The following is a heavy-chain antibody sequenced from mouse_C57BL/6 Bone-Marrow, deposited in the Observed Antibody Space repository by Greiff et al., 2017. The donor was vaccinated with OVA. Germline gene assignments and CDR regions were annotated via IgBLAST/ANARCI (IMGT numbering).Heavy chain of an antibody. CDR2: IDPEDGET. Sequence: VHVKQSGAELVKPGASVKLSCTASGFNIKDYYMHWVKQRTEQGLEWIGRIDPEDGETKYAPKFQGKATITADTSSNTAYLQLSSLTSEDTAVYYCARYARSSGYYFDYWGQGTTLTVSS. CDR1: GFNIKDYY. D-gene: IGHD3-2*02. V-gene: IGHV14-2*01. CDR3: ARYARSSGYYFDY. J-gene: IGHJ2*01.